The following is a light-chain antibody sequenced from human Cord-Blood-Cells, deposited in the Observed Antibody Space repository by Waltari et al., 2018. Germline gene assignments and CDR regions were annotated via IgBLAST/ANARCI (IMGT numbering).Light chain of an antibody. J-gene: IGLJ1*01. CDR3: CSYAGSSTFYV. CDR1: SSDVGSYNL. V-gene: IGLV2-23*01. CDR2: EGS. Sequence: QCALTQPASASGSPGQSITISCTGTSSDVGSYNLVSWYQQHPGKAPKLMIYEGSKRPSGVSNRFSGSKSGNTASLTISGLQAEDEADYYCCSYAGSSTFYVFGTGTKVTVL.